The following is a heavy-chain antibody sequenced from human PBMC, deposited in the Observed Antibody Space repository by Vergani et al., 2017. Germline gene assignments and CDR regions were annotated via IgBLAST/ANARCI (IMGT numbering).Heavy chain of an antibody. CDR1: GGSISSYY. J-gene: IGHJ4*02. V-gene: IGHV4-59*12. CDR2: IYYSGST. D-gene: IGHD6-19*01. Sequence: QVQLQESGPGLVKPSETLSLTCTVSGGSISSYYWSWIRQPPGKGLEWIGYIYYSGSTNYNPSLKSRVTISVDTSKNQFSLKLSSVTAADTAVYYCARDRGAVAGGLSLWGQGTLVTVSS. CDR3: ARDRGAVAGGLSL.